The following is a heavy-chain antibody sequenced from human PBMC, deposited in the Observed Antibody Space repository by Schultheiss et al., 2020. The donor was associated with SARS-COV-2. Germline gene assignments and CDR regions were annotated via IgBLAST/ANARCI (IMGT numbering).Heavy chain of an antibody. CDR2: ISYDGSNK. D-gene: IGHD6-13*01. J-gene: IGHJ4*02. CDR1: GLTFSSHG. V-gene: IGHV3-30*19. Sequence: GGSLRLSCAASGLTFSSHGMHWVRQAPGKGLEWVAVISYDGSNKYYADSVKGRFTISRDNSKNTLYLQMNSLRAEDTAVYYCARVTASGYSSSWPDYWGQGTLVTVSS. CDR3: ARVTASGYSSSWPDY.